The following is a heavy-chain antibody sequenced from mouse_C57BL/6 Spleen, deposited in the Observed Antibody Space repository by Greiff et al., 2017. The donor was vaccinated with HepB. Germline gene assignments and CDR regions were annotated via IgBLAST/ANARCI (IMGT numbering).Heavy chain of an antibody. CDR1: GYTFTSYW. V-gene: IGHV1-52*01. Sequence: QVQLQQSGAELVRPGSSVKLSCKASGYTFTSYWMHWVKQRPIPGLEWIGNIDPSDSETHYNEKFKDKAAFTVDKSSSPAYMQLSSLTSEDSAVYYCARMYYGSHWYFDGWGTGTTVTVAS. J-gene: IGHJ1*03. CDR2: IDPSDSET. CDR3: ARMYYGSHWYFDG. D-gene: IGHD1-1*01.